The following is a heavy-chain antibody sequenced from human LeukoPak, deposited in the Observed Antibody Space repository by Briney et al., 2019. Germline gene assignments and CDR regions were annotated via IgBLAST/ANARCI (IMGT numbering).Heavy chain of an antibody. CDR1: GGTFSSYA. D-gene: IGHD6-13*01. CDR3: ARGGIAAAGTDPPSGD. Sequence: SVRVSCKASGGTFSSYAISWVRQAPGQGLEWMGRIIPILGIANYAQKFQGRVTITADKSTSTAYMELSSLRSEDTAVYYCARGGIAAAGTDPPSGDWGQGTLVTVSS. CDR2: IIPILGIA. J-gene: IGHJ4*02. V-gene: IGHV1-69*04.